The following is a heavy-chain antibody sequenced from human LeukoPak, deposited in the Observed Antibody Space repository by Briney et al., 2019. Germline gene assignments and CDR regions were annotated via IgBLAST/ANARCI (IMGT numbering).Heavy chain of an antibody. CDR2: IIPIFGTA. CDR3: ATRSPGAFDI. Sequence: ASVKVSCKASGGTFSSYAISWVRQAPGQGLEWMGGIIPIFGTANYAQKFQGRVTMTEDTSTDTAYMELSSLRSEDTAVYYCATRSPGAFDIWGQGTMVTVSS. CDR1: GGTFSSYA. V-gene: IGHV1-69*06. D-gene: IGHD1-14*01. J-gene: IGHJ3*02.